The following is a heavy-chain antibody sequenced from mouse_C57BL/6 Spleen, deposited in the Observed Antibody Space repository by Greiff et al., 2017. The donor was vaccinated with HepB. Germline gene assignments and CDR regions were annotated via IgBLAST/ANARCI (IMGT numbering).Heavy chain of an antibody. CDR2: IHPNSGST. D-gene: IGHD1-1*01. J-gene: IGHJ2*01. CDR3: ARRDYLYYFDY. Sequence: VQLQQPGAELVKPGASVKLSCKASGYTFTSYWMHWVKQRPGQGLEWIGMIHPNSGSTNYNEKFKSKATLTVDKSFSTAYMQLSSLTSEDSAVYYCARRDYLYYFDYWGQGTTLTVSS. V-gene: IGHV1-64*01. CDR1: GYTFTSYW.